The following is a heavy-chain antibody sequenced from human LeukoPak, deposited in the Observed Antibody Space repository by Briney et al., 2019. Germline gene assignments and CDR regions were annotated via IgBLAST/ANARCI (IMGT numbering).Heavy chain of an antibody. CDR1: GGSISSYY. J-gene: IGHJ6*03. Sequence: PSETLSLTCTVSGGSISSYYWSWIRQPPGKGLEWIGYIYYSGSTNYNPSLKSRVTISVDTSKNQFSLKLSSVTAADTAVYYCARDTWNYDFWSGYPGDYYYYYMDVWGKGTTVTVSS. D-gene: IGHD3-3*01. CDR3: ARDTWNYDFWSGYPGDYYYYYMDV. V-gene: IGHV4-59*12. CDR2: IYYSGST.